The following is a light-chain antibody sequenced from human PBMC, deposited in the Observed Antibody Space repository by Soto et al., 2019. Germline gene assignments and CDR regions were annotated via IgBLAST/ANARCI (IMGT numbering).Light chain of an antibody. CDR2: GNS. V-gene: IGLV1-40*01. CDR1: SSNIGAGYD. J-gene: IGLJ1*01. Sequence: QSVLTQPPSVSGAPGQRVTISCTGSSSNIGAGYDVHWYQQLPGTAPKLLIYGNSNRPSGVPDRFSGSKSGTSASLAITGLQAEDEADYYCQSYEVSGTGTKLTVL. CDR3: QSYEV.